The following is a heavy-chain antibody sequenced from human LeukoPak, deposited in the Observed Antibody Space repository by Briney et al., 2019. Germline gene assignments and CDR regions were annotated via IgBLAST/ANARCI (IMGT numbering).Heavy chain of an antibody. D-gene: IGHD3-10*01. CDR1: GFSVSSDY. V-gene: IGHV3-53*05. CDR2: IYSGGST. Sequence: PGGSLRLSCAASGFSVSSDYMTWVRQAPGKGLERVSVIYSGGSTYYADSVKGRFTISRDNSKNTLYLQMSSLSAEDTAVYYCARTTTPHYYGSGSYALGYWGQGTLVTVPS. CDR3: ARTTTPHYYGSGSYALGY. J-gene: IGHJ4*02.